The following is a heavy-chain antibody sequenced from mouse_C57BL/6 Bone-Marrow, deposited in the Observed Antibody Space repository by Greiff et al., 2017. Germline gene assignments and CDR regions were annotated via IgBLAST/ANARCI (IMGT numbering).Heavy chain of an antibody. V-gene: IGHV5-4*03. CDR3: ASLTTVVAQAWFAY. Sequence: EVKLVESGGGLVKPGGSLKLSCAASGFTFSSYAMSWVRQTPEKRLEWVATISDGGSYTYYPDNVKGRFTISRDNAKNNLYLQMSHLKSEDTAMYYCASLTTVVAQAWFAYWGQGTLVTVSA. CDR2: ISDGGSYT. J-gene: IGHJ3*01. D-gene: IGHD1-1*01. CDR1: GFTFSSYA.